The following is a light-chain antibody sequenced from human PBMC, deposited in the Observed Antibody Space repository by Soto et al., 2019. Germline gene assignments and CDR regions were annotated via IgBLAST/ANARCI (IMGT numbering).Light chain of an antibody. Sequence: DIQMTHSQSSLPASVGDRVSITCQSIQDIGKFLNWYQQKPGKPPKLLIYDATILETRIPSRFRGSGSGTDFTLTISGLQPEDFAVFYCHHYGASPRVTFGQGTRLEIK. CDR2: DAT. J-gene: IGKJ5*01. V-gene: IGKV1-33*01. CDR3: HHYGASPRVT. CDR1: QDIGKF.